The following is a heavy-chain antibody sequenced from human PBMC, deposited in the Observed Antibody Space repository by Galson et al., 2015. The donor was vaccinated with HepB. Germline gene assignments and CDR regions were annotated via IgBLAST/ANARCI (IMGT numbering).Heavy chain of an antibody. CDR2: ISAYNGNT. CDR1: GYTFTSYG. D-gene: IGHD6-19*01. J-gene: IGHJ6*02. V-gene: IGHV1-18*01. Sequence: SVKVSCKASGYTFTSYGISWVRQAPGQGLERMGWISAYNGNTNYAQKLQGRVTMTTDTSTSTAYMELRSLRSDDTAVYYCAGGIAVAGVYGMDVWGPGTTVTVSS. CDR3: AGGIAVAGVYGMDV.